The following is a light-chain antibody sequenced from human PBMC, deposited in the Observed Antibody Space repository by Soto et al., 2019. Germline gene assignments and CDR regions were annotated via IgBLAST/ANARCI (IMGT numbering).Light chain of an antibody. CDR2: ASS. V-gene: IGKV1-12*01. J-gene: IGKJ2*01. CDR1: QGINGR. Sequence: DIQMTQSPSSVSASVGDRVTITCRASQGINGRLAWYQQKPGEAPKLLIYASSSLQSGVPSRFSGSGSGTDFTLTISSLRVEDFATYYCQQANSFPHTFGQGTMLEIK. CDR3: QQANSFPHT.